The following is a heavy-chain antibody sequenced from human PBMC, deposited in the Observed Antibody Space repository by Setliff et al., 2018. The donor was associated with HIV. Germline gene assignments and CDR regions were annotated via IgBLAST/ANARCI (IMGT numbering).Heavy chain of an antibody. CDR3: AKDLESSGWYRGYIDY. J-gene: IGHJ4*02. CDR1: GFTFSTYG. D-gene: IGHD6-19*01. Sequence: GGSLRLSCAASGFTFSTYGIHWVRQAPGKGLEWVAFIRYDGSNKFYADSVKGRFTISRDNSKYMLYLQMNSLRPEDTAVYYCAKDLESSGWYRGYIDYWGQGTLVTVSS. V-gene: IGHV3-30*02. CDR2: IRYDGSNK.